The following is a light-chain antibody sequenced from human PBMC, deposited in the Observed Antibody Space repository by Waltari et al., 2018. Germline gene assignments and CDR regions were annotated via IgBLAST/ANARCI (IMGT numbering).Light chain of an antibody. CDR3: QQYYSTPPHT. CDR2: WAS. Sequence: DIVMTQSPDSLAVSLGERATINCKSSQSVLYSSNNKNYLAWYQRKPGQPPKLLIYWASTRESGVPDRFSGSGSETDFTLTISSLQAEDVAVYYCQQYYSTPPHTFGQGTKLEIK. J-gene: IGKJ2*01. CDR1: QSVLYSSNNKNY. V-gene: IGKV4-1*01.